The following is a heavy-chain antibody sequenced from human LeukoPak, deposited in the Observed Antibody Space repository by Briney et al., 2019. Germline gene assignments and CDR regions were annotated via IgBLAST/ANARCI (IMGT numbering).Heavy chain of an antibody. D-gene: IGHD6-19*01. Sequence: SDTLSLTCTVSGGSISSSSYYWGWIRQPPGKGLEWIGSICCSGSTYYNPSLKSRVTISVDTSKNQFSLKLSSVTAADTAVYYCARRGSSGLYDYWGQGTLVTVSS. CDR3: ARRGSSGLYDY. CDR1: GGSISSSSYY. CDR2: ICCSGST. V-gene: IGHV4-39*01. J-gene: IGHJ4*02.